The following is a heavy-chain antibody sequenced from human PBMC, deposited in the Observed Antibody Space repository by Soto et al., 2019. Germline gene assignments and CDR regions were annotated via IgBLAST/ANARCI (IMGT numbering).Heavy chain of an antibody. D-gene: IGHD1-1*01. CDR3: ARVSGNLGY. Sequence: QVQLVQSGAEVKKPGSSVKVSCKASGGTFSSYAISWVRQAPGQGLEWMGGILPIFGTANYAQKFQGRVTXXADASESTACMGLSSLRSEGTAVYYCARVSGNLGYWSQGTLGTVCS. CDR2: ILPIFGTA. CDR1: GGTFSSYA. J-gene: IGHJ4*02. V-gene: IGHV1-69*12.